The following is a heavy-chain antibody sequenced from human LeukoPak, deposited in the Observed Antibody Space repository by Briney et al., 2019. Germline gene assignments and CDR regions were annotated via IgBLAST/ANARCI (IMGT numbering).Heavy chain of an antibody. CDR2: IWYDGSNK. CDR1: GFIFSSYG. J-gene: IGHJ4*02. Sequence: GGSLRLSCAASGFIFSSYGTHWVRQAPGKGLEWVAVIWYDGSNKYYADSVKGRFTISRDNSKNTLYLRMNSLRGEDTAVYYCARGSYTSSWYGVFDYWGQGTLVTVSS. D-gene: IGHD6-13*01. CDR3: ARGSYTSSWYGVFDY. V-gene: IGHV3-33*01.